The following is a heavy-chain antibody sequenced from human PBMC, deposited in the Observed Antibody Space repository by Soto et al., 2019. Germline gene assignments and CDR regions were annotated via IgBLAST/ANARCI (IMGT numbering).Heavy chain of an antibody. J-gene: IGHJ4*02. CDR2: ISGHNGKT. V-gene: IGHV1-18*04. CDR1: GYTFINHG. Sequence: QVQLVQSGGEVKKPGASVKVSCKASGYTFINHGINWVRQAPGQGLEWMGRISGHNGKTNYAEKFQGRVTMTRDTSTSTAYMELRSLRSDDTTVYYCARDSDTLAYFFDYWGQGTLVSVCS. CDR3: ARDSDTLAYFFDY.